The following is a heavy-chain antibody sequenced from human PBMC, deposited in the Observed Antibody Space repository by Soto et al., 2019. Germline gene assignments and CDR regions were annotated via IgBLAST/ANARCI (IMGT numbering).Heavy chain of an antibody. CDR2: IYYSGST. CDR3: ARLYYGSGSYDY. CDR1: GXSISSYY. V-gene: IGHV4-59*01. J-gene: IGHJ4*02. D-gene: IGHD3-10*01. Sequence: LSLTFTVSGXSISSYYWSWIRQPPGKGLEWIGYIYYSGSTNYNPSLKSRVTISVDTSKNQFSLKLSSVTAADTAVYYCARLYYGSGSYDYWGQGTLVTVSS.